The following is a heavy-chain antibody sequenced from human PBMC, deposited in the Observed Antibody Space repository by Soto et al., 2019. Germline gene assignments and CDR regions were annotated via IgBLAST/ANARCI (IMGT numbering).Heavy chain of an antibody. CDR3: ARDHRSLHWNADGFDY. J-gene: IGHJ4*02. D-gene: IGHD1-1*01. CDR1: GDSVSSNSAA. CDR2: TYYRSKWYN. V-gene: IGHV6-1*01. Sequence: PSQTLSLTCAISGDSVSSNSAAWNWIRQSPSRGLEWLGRTYYRSKWYNDYAVSVKSRITINPDTSKNQFSLQLNSVTPEDTAVYYCARDHRSLHWNADGFDYWGQGTLVTVSS.